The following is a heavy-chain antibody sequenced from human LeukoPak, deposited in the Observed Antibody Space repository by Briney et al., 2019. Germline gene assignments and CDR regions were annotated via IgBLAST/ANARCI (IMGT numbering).Heavy chain of an antibody. D-gene: IGHD3-10*01. CDR2: FALEEGFA. J-gene: IGHJ4*02. Sequence: ASVTVSCTVSGSTFTELSLHWERQAHAQGIGWVGGFALEEGFAIYSQTFQGRVTLTDATSTNTAYMDLARLTSEDTAGSFCATNHLITMLPIELPFFAYWGQGTLVTVSS. CDR1: GSTFTELS. V-gene: IGHV1-24*01. CDR3: ATNHLITMLPIELPFFAY.